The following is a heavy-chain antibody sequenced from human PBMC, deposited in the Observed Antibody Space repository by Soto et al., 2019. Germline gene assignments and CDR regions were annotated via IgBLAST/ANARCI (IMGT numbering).Heavy chain of an antibody. J-gene: IGHJ6*02. CDR1: GFTFSSYG. CDR2: IWYDGSNK. Sequence: QVQLVESGGGVVQPGRSLRLSCSASGFTFSSYGMHWVRQAPGKGLEWVAVIWYDGSNKYYADSVKGRFTITRDNSKNTLYLQMNSLRAEDTAVYYCARDRIAVAATGGMGHYYYYGMDVWGQGTTVTVSS. V-gene: IGHV3-33*01. D-gene: IGHD6-19*01. CDR3: ARDRIAVAATGGMGHYYYYGMDV.